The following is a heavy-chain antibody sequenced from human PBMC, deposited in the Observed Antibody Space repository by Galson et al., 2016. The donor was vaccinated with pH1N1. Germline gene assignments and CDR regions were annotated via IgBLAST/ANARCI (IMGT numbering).Heavy chain of an antibody. D-gene: IGHD3-3*01. CDR1: GFTVSSKY. J-gene: IGHJ3*02. V-gene: IGHV3-53*01. Sequence: SLRLSCAASGFTVSSKYMSWVRQAPGKGLEWVSVIYSGGSTYYADSVEGRFTISRDTSKNTLYLQMNSLRAGDTAVYCCANSHITIFGFAPGYAFVILGQRTMVTGSS. CDR3: ANSHITIFGFAPGYAFVI. CDR2: IYSGGST.